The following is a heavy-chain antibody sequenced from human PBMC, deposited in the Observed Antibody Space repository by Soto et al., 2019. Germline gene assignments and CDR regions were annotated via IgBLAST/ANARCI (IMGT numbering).Heavy chain of an antibody. D-gene: IGHD2-15*01. J-gene: IGHJ5*02. CDR3: ARSGGSGPRGNWFDP. CDR2: IIPIFGTA. V-gene: IGHV1-69*13. Sequence: ASVKVSCKASGGTFSSYAISWVRQAPGQGLEWMGGIIPIFGTANYAQKFQGRVTITADESTSTAYMELSSLRSEDTAVYYCARSGGSGPRGNWFDPWGQGTLVTVSS. CDR1: GGTFSSYA.